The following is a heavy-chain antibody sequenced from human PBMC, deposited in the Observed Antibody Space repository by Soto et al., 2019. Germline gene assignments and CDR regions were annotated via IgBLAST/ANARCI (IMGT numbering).Heavy chain of an antibody. V-gene: IGHV1-18*01. CDR3: ARGPRMFSISYCSGEDYYLDY. CDR2: ISAYNGNT. Sequence: QVQLVQSGAEVKKPGASVKVSCKASGYTFSTSGISWVRQAPGQGLEWMGWISAYNGNTNNAQKRQGRVILTTDTTTSTAYMELSSMRSDDTAVYYCARGPRMFSISYCSGEDYYLDYWGQGTLVTVSS. J-gene: IGHJ4*02. CDR1: GYTFSTSG. D-gene: IGHD2-15*01.